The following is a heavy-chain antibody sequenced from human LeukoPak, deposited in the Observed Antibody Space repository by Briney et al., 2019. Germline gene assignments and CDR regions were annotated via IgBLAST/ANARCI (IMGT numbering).Heavy chain of an antibody. Sequence: ASVKVSCKASGYTFTSYYMHWVRQAPGQGLEWMGIINPSGGSTSYAQKFQGRVTMTRDMSTSTVYMELSSLRSEDTAVYYCARDQGYCSGGSCYSDWFDPWGQGTLVTVSS. V-gene: IGHV1-46*01. CDR2: INPSGGST. CDR1: GYTFTSYY. D-gene: IGHD2-15*01. CDR3: ARDQGYCSGGSCYSDWFDP. J-gene: IGHJ5*02.